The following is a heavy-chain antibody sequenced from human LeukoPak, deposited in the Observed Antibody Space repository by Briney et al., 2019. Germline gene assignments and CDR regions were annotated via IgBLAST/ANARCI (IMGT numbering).Heavy chain of an antibody. CDR3: AKLLAASILSAFDI. Sequence: GRSLRLSCAASGFTFSSYGMHWVRQAPGKGLEWVAFIRYDGNNKYDADSVKGRFTISRDNSKNTLYLQMSSLRAEDTAVYYCAKLLAASILSAFDIWGQGTMVTVSS. CDR1: GFTFSSYG. J-gene: IGHJ3*02. V-gene: IGHV3-30*02. CDR2: IRYDGNNK. D-gene: IGHD2-15*01.